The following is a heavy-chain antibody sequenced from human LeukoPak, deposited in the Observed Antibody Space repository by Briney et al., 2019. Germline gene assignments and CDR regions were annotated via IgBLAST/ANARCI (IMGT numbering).Heavy chain of an antibody. V-gene: IGHV3-30*02. CDR2: IRYDGSNK. CDR3: AKELGQQLVEAEVDY. D-gene: IGHD6-13*01. Sequence: GGSLRLSCAASGFTFSSYGMHWVRQAPGKGLEGVAFIRYDGSNKYYADSVKGRFTISRDNSKNTLYLQMNSLRAEDTAVYYCAKELGQQLVEAEVDYWGQGTLVTVSS. CDR1: GFTFSSYG. J-gene: IGHJ4*02.